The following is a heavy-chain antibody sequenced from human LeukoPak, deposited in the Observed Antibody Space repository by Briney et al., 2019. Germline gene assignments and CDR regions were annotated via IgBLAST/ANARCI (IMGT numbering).Heavy chain of an antibody. V-gene: IGHV4-61*02. CDR2: IYTSGST. CDR3: AREENYYDSSGYSYTFDY. J-gene: IGHJ4*02. CDR1: GGSISSGSYY. Sequence: SETLSLTCTVSGGSISSGSYYWIWIRQPAGKGLEWIGRIYTSGSTNYNPSLKSRVTMSVDTSKNQFSLKLSSVTAADTAVYYCAREENYYDSSGYSYTFDYWGQGTLVTVSS. D-gene: IGHD3-22*01.